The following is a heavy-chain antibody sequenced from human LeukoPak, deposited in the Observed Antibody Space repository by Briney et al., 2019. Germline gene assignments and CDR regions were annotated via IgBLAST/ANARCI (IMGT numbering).Heavy chain of an antibody. CDR2: IYYSGST. CDR3: ARDKFTGGFDP. V-gene: IGHV4-39*07. Sequence: PSETLSLTCTVSGGSISSSSYYWGWIRQPPGKGLEWIGSIYYSGSTYYNPSLKSRVTMSVDTSKNQFSLKLSSVTAADTAVYYCARDKFTGGFDPWGQGTLVTVSS. D-gene: IGHD1-14*01. J-gene: IGHJ5*02. CDR1: GGSISSSSYY.